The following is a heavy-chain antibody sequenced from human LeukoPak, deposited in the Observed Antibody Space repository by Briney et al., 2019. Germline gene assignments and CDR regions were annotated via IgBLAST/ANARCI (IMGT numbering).Heavy chain of an antibody. J-gene: IGHJ4*02. V-gene: IGHV4-61*02. CDR3: ARAPREDVWSGSSAPDY. Sequence: PSETLSLTCTVSGGSISSGSYYWSWIRQPAGKGLEWIGRIYTSGSTNYNPSLKSRVTISVDTSKNQFSLKLSSVTAADTAVYYCARAPREDVWSGSSAPDYWGQGTLVTVSS. CDR1: GGSISSGSYY. CDR2: IYTSGST. D-gene: IGHD3-3*01.